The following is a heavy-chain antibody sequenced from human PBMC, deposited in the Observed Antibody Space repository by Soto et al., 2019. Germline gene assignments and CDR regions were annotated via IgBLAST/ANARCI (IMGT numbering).Heavy chain of an antibody. CDR1: GGSISSGDYY. D-gene: IGHD2-2*01. CDR3: ARATIVLVPAAMVSHWFDP. CDR2: IYYSGST. J-gene: IGHJ5*02. Sequence: QVQLQESGPGLVKPSQTLSLTCTVSGGSISSGDYYWSWIRQPPGKGLEWIGYIYYSGSTYYNPSLKSRVTISVDTSKNQFALKLSSVTAADTAVYYCARATIVLVPAAMVSHWFDPWGQGTLVTVSS. V-gene: IGHV4-30-4*01.